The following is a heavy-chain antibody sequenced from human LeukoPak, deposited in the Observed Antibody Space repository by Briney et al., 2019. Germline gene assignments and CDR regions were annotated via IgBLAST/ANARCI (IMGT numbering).Heavy chain of an antibody. V-gene: IGHV4-34*01. CDR2: INHSGGT. CDR3: ARGDVVPAPQPFDY. D-gene: IGHD2-15*01. J-gene: IGHJ4*02. CDR1: GGSFSAYY. Sequence: SETLSLTCAVYGGSFSAYYWSWIRQPPGKGLEWIGEINHSGGTNYNPSLKSRVTISVDTSKNQFSLKLSSVTAADTAVYYCARGDVVPAPQPFDYWGQGTLVTVSS.